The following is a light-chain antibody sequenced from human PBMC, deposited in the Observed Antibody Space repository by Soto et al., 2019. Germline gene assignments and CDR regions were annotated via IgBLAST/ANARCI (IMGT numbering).Light chain of an antibody. Sequence: EVVMTHSPDTLSVSPWEIATLSCRASQSVNSNLAWYQQRLGQAPRLLIYGASTRATDIPPRFSGSGSGTDFTLTISSLEPEDFAVYYCQKRSNWPLNFGQGTRLEIK. V-gene: IGKV3-15*01. J-gene: IGKJ5*01. CDR3: QKRSNWPLN. CDR1: QSVNSN. CDR2: GAS.